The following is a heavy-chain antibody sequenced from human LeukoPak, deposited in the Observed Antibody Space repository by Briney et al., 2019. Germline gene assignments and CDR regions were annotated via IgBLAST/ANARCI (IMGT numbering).Heavy chain of an antibody. Sequence: SETLSLTCTVSGGSVSSGSYYWSWIRQPPGKGLEWIGYIYYSGNTNYNPSLKSRVTISVDTSKNQFSLKLSSVTAADTAVYYCARDPVYDAFDIWGQGTMVTVSS. V-gene: IGHV4-61*01. D-gene: IGHD2-8*01. CDR2: IYYSGNT. J-gene: IGHJ3*02. CDR3: ARDPVYDAFDI. CDR1: GGSVSSGSYY.